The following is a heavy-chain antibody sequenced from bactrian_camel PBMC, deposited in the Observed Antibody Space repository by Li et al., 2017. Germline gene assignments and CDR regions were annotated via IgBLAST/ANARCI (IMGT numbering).Heavy chain of an antibody. D-gene: IGHD6*01. CDR3: VTSLRSWSITGFAY. V-gene: IGHV3S28*01. CDR2: IDTTGSAT. Sequence: QLVESGGGLVQPGGSLNISCATSGFSFSSAYMSWIRQAPGQQREAVAAIDTTGSATYTHSVKGRFTISRDNAKNTLYLQMDTLKTEDTAVYYCVTSLRSWSITGFAYWGQGTQVTVS. CDR1: GFSFSSAY. J-gene: IGHJ6*01.